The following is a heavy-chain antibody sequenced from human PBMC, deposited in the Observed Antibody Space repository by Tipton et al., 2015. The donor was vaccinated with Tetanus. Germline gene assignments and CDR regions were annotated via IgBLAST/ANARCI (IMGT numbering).Heavy chain of an antibody. V-gene: IGHV1-18*04. J-gene: IGHJ4*02. Sequence: QLVQSGGVVRKPGESLKISCKGFGISFTNYWIGWVRQAPGQGLEWMGWISAYNGNTNYAQKLQGRVTMTTDTSTSTAYMELRSLRSDDTAVYYCARASGYSYGPRNYFDYWGQGTLVTVSS. CDR2: ISAYNGNT. CDR3: ARASGYSYGPRNYFDY. CDR1: GISFTNYW. D-gene: IGHD5-18*01.